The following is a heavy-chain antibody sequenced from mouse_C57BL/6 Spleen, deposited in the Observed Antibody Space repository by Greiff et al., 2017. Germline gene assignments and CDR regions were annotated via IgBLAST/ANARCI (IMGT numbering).Heavy chain of an antibody. CDR1: GYTFTSYW. CDR2: IYPGSGST. Sequence: QVQLQQPGAELVKPGASVKMSCKASGYTFTSYWITWVKQRPGQGLEWIGDIYPGSGSTNYNEKFKSKATLTVDTSSSTAYMQLSSLTSEDSAVYYWARTLITTVGGNAMDYWGQGTSVTVSS. V-gene: IGHV1-55*01. CDR3: ARTLITTVGGNAMDY. J-gene: IGHJ4*01. D-gene: IGHD1-1*01.